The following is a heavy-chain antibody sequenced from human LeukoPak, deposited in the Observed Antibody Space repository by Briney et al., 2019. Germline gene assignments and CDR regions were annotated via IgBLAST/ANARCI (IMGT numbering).Heavy chain of an antibody. Sequence: GGSLRLSCAASGFNFRSYGMHWVRQAPGKGPEWVAVIWYDGSNEYYADSVKGRFTISRDNSKNTLYLQMNSLRAEDTAVYYCAKEGLLWFRKQVSYLDYWGQGALVTVSS. CDR1: GFNFRSYG. CDR2: IWYDGSNE. D-gene: IGHD3-10*01. CDR3: AKEGLLWFRKQVSYLDY. J-gene: IGHJ4*02. V-gene: IGHV3-33*06.